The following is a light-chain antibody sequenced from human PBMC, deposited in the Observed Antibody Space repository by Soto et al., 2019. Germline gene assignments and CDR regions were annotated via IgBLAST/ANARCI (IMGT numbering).Light chain of an antibody. CDR2: DAS. V-gene: IGKV3-11*01. CDR3: QQRSKSPTEVT. Sequence: EKGVSQTPATLSFCPGERATLSCRASQSVSSYLAWYQQKPGQAPRLLIYDASNRATGISARFSGSGSGTDFTLTISCLESEDFAVYYCQQRSKSPTEVTFGQGTRVEIK. J-gene: IGKJ5*01. CDR1: QSVSSY.